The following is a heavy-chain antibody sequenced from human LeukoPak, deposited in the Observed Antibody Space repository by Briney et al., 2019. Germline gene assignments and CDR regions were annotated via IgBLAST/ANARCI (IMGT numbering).Heavy chain of an antibody. V-gene: IGHV1-8*01. CDR1: GYTFTSYD. D-gene: IGHD1-26*01. J-gene: IGHJ6*03. CDR2: MNPNSGNT. CDR3: ARGRGGSYDYYYYYMDV. Sequence: ASVTVSFKASGYTFTSYDINWVRQATGQGLEWMGWMNPNSGNTGYAQKFQGGVTMTRNTSISTAFMEVSSLRSEDTAVYYCARGRGGSYDYYYYYMDVWGKGTTVTVSS.